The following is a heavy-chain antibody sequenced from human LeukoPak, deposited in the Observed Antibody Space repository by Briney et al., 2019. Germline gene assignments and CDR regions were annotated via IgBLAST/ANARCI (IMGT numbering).Heavy chain of an antibody. J-gene: IGHJ6*02. CDR3: AKEDKGSSWTYYYYGMDV. CDR1: GFTFSSYA. D-gene: IGHD6-13*01. CDR2: ISGSGGST. Sequence: GGSLRLSCAASGFTFSSYAMSWVRQAPGKGLEWASAISGSGGSTYYADSVKGRFTISRDNSKNTLYLQMNSLRAEDTAVYYCAKEDKGSSWTYYYYGMDVWGQGTTVTVSS. V-gene: IGHV3-23*01.